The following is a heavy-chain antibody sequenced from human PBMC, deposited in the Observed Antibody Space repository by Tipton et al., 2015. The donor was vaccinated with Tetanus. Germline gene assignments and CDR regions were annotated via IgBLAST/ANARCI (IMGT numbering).Heavy chain of an antibody. CDR2: ISGSGGST. Sequence: LSLTCAASGITFSSYDMSWVRQAPGKGLEWVSGISGSGGSTYYADSVKGRFTISRDNSKNTMYLQMNSLRAEDTAVYYCAKDFGDGYEGGSDAFDIWGQGTMVTVSS. J-gene: IGHJ3*02. CDR3: AKDFGDGYEGGSDAFDI. D-gene: IGHD5-24*01. V-gene: IGHV3-23*01. CDR1: GITFSSYD.